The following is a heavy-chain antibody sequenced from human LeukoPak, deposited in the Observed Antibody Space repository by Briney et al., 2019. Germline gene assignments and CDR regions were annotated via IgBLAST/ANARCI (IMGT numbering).Heavy chain of an antibody. J-gene: IGHJ4*02. CDR3: AIAAGWEQAY. V-gene: IGHV3-7*02. CDR1: GFTFCTYW. D-gene: IGHD1-26*01. Sequence: GGSLRLSCAASGFTFCTYWMSWVRPAPGKGLEWVANINQDGSATNSVDSAKGRFIVSRDNAKNSVFLQMSSLRAEDTAVYYCAIAAGWEQAYWGQGTLVTVSS. CDR2: INQDGSAT.